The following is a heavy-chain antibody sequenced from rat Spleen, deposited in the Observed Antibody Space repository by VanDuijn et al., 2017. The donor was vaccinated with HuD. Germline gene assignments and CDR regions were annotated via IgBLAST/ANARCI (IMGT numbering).Heavy chain of an antibody. CDR1: GFSLMDYS. J-gene: IGHJ2*01. CDR2: MKYDGDT. Sequence: QVQLKESGPGLVQPSQTLSLTCTVSGFSLMDYSVHWVRQPPGKGLEWMGRMKYDGDTYYNSALKSRMSISRETSKSQVFLKMNSLQTEDTAIYYCTREFFYWGQGVMVTVSS. CDR3: TREFFY. V-gene: IGHV2S30*01.